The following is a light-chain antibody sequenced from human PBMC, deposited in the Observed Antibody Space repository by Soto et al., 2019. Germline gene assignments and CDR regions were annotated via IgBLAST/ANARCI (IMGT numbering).Light chain of an antibody. CDR1: QSVSSN. J-gene: IGKJ4*01. CDR2: GSS. Sequence: EIVMTQSPATLSVSPGERATLSCRASQSVSSNLAWYQQKPGQAPRLLIYGSSTRATGIPARFSGSGSGTDFTLTISSLQSEDFAVYYCQQYNNLPLTFGGGTRVEIK. CDR3: QQYNNLPLT. V-gene: IGKV3-15*01.